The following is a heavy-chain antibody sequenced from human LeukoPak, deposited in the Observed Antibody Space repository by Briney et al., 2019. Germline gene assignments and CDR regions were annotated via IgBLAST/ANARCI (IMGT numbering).Heavy chain of an antibody. D-gene: IGHD2-15*01. Sequence: PSETLSLTCTVSGGSISSYYWSWIRQPPGKGLEWIGYIYYSGSTCYNPSLKSRVTMSVDTSKNQFSLKLSSVTAADTAVYYCARGRWSLDYWGQGTLVTVSS. CDR3: ARGRWSLDY. V-gene: IGHV4-59*01. J-gene: IGHJ4*02. CDR1: GGSISSYY. CDR2: IYYSGST.